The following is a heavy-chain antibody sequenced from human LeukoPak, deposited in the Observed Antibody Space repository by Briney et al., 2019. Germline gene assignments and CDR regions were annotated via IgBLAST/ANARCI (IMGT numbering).Heavy chain of an antibody. J-gene: IGHJ4*02. CDR2: ISSSGSTI. V-gene: IGHV3-48*03. CDR3: ARDFYDYVWGSYSGGIDY. Sequence: PGGSLRLSCAASGFTFSSYEMNWVRQAPGKGLEWVSYISSSGSTIYYADSVKGRFTISRDNAKNSLYLQMNSLRAEDTAVYYCARDFYDYVWGSYSGGIDYWGQGTLVTVSS. D-gene: IGHD3-16*01. CDR1: GFTFSSYE.